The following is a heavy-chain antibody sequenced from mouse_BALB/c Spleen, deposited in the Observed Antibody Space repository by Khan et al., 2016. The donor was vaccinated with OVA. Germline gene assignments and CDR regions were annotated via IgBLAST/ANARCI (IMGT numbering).Heavy chain of an antibody. J-gene: IGHJ3*01. Sequence: QVQLKQSGPGLVQPSQSLSITCTVSGFSLSTYGIHWVRQSPGKGLEWLGVIWNDGRTDYNVPFISRLSITKDNSKSQVFFKMNSLQPDDTAIYXCARTSYSYDFTYWCQGTLVTVSA. CDR2: IWNDGRT. D-gene: IGHD2-12*01. CDR3: ARTSYSYDFTY. V-gene: IGHV2-2*01. CDR1: GFSLSTYG.